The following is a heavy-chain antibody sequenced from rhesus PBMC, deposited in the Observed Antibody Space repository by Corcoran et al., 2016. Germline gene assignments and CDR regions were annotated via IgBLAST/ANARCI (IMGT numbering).Heavy chain of an antibody. CDR3: ARGRGYSNSIDY. CDR1: GGSISSNY. CDR2: ISGSGGNT. Sequence: QLQLQESGPGLVKPSETLSLTCAVSGGSISSNYWSWIRQPPGKGLEWIGRISGSGGNTDYNPSLKSRVTISTDTSNNQFSLKLTSVTAADTAIYYCARGRGYSNSIDYWGQGVLVSVSS. D-gene: IGHD5-36*01. J-gene: IGHJ4*01. V-gene: IGHV4-173*01.